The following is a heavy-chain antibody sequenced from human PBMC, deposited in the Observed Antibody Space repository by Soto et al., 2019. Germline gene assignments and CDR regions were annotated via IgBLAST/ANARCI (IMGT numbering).Heavy chain of an antibody. J-gene: IGHJ4*02. CDR1: GGSISSGENF. D-gene: IGHD2-8*02. CDR3: ARDTGTYPYYFDY. V-gene: IGHV4-30-4*01. Sequence: LSLTCTVSGGSISSGENFWNWIRQSPGKGLEWIGYIHHSRSTYYNPSLKSRLTISVDTSKNQISLKLNSVTAADTAVYYCARDTGTYPYYFDYWGQGTLVTVSS. CDR2: IHHSRST.